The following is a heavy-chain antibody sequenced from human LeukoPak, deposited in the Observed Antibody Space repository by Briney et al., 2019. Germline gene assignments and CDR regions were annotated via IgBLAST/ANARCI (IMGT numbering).Heavy chain of an antibody. V-gene: IGHV4-34*01. CDR3: ARGSGWGPFDY. J-gene: IGHJ4*02. CDR2: INHSGST. CDR1: GGSFSDYY. Sequence: SETLSLTCAVYGGSFSDYYWSWIRQPPGKGLEWIGEINHSGSTNYNPSLKSRVTISVDTSKNQFSLKLSSVTAADTAVYYCARGSGWGPFDYWGQGTLVTVSS. D-gene: IGHD1-26*01.